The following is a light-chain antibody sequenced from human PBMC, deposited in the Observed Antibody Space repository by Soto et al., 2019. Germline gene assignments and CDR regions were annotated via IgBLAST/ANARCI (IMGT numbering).Light chain of an antibody. CDR2: DAS. CDR1: QSVSSY. CDR3: QQRT. Sequence: EIVLTQSPATLSLSPGERATLSCRASQSVSSYLAWYQQKPGQAPRLLIYDASNRATGIPARFSGRGSGTGFTLTISSLEPEDFAVYYCQQRTFGQGTKVAIK. V-gene: IGKV3-11*01. J-gene: IGKJ1*01.